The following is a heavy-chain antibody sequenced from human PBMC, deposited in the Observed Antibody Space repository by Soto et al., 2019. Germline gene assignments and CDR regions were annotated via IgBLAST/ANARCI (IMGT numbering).Heavy chain of an antibody. CDR3: ARSISSILDY. J-gene: IGHJ4*02. CDR1: GGSISSGGYY. CDR2: IYYSGST. D-gene: IGHD3-9*01. Sequence: SLTCTVSGGSISSGGYYWSWIRQHPGKGLEWIGYIYYSGSTYYNPSLKSRVTISVDTSKNQFSLKLSSVTAADTAVYYCARSISSILDYWGQGTLVTVSS. V-gene: IGHV4-31*03.